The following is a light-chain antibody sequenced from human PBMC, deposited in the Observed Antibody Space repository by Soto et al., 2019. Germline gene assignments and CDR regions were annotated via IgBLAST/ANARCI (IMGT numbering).Light chain of an antibody. J-gene: IGLJ3*02. V-gene: IGLV2-11*01. Sequence: QSALTQPRSVSGSPGQSVTISCTGTTNDVASYNYVSWYQQHPGKAPKFIIYHVSERPSGVPDRFSGSKSGDTASLTISGLQIEDEADYYCCAYADSYSWVFGGGTKVTVL. CDR3: CAYADSYSWV. CDR2: HVS. CDR1: TNDVASYNY.